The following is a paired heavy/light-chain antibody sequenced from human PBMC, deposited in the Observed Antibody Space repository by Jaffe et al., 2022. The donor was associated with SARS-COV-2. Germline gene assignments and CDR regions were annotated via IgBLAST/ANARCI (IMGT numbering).Light chain of an antibody. CDR3: QQCNSWPRGT. CDR2: DAS. V-gene: IGKV3-11*01. J-gene: IGKJ2*01. Sequence: VLTQSPATLSLSPGERANVSCRASHSLGIYLAWYQQKPGQAPRLLIYDASNRATGIPARFSGSGSGTDFTLTISSLEPEDFAVYYCQQCNSWPRGTFGQGTKLEIK. CDR1: HSLGIY.
Heavy chain of an antibody. J-gene: IGHJ6*02. CDR1: GFTFLDYS. V-gene: IGHV3-21*02. CDR2: ISGSDVK. Sequence: EVQLVESGGGLVKPGESLRLSCIGSGFTFLDYSMNWVRQAPGKGLEWVSSISGSDVKFYADSVQGRFTISRDNAKNSLYLQMNNLRAEDTAIYYCARDTNALDVWGQGTTVTISS. CDR3: ARDTNALDV. D-gene: IGHD2-8*01.